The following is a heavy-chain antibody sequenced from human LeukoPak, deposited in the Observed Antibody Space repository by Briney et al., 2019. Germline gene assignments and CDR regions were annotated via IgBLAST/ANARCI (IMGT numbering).Heavy chain of an antibody. CDR2: INHSGST. D-gene: IGHD2-21*01. Sequence: SETLSLTCAVYGGSFSGYYWSWIRQPPGKGLEWIGEINHSGSTNYNPSLKSRVTISVDTSKNQFSLKLSSVTAADTAVYYCAGGRKGAPIYYFDYWGQGTLVTVSS. CDR1: GGSFSGYY. J-gene: IGHJ4*02. CDR3: AGGRKGAPIYYFDY. V-gene: IGHV4-34*01.